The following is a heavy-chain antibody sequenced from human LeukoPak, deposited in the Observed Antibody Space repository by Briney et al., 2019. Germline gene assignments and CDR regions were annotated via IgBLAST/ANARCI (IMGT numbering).Heavy chain of an antibody. D-gene: IGHD1-26*01. Sequence: GGSLRLSCAASGFTFSSSGMHWVRQAPGEGLEWVAFIRFDGSTKYYADSVKGRFTISRDNSKNTLYLQMNSLRAEDTAVYYCAKSESYSFDYWGQGTLVTVSS. V-gene: IGHV3-30*02. CDR2: IRFDGSTK. J-gene: IGHJ4*02. CDR3: AKSESYSFDY. CDR1: GFTFSSSG.